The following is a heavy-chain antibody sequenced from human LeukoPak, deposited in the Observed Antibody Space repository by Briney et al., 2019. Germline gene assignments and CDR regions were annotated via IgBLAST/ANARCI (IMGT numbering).Heavy chain of an antibody. Sequence: PGGSLRLSCAASGFTFSSYAMHWVRQAPGKGLEYVSAISSNGGSTYYANSVKGRFTISRDNSKNTLYLQMGSLRVEDMAVYYCARARGATMSQIDYWGQGTLVTVSS. CDR2: ISSNGGST. D-gene: IGHD1-26*01. CDR1: GFTFSSYA. J-gene: IGHJ4*02. V-gene: IGHV3-64*01. CDR3: ARARGATMSQIDY.